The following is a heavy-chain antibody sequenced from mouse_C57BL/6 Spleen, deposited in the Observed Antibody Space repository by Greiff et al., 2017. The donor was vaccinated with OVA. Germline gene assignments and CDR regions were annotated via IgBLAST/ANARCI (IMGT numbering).Heavy chain of an antibody. CDR3: ARTHYYGSSWFAY. CDR2: IHPNSGST. V-gene: IGHV1-64*01. Sequence: VQLQQSGAELVKPGASVKLSCKASGYPFTSYWMHWVKQRPGQGLEWIGMIHPNSGSTNYNEKFKSKATLTVDKSSSTAYMQLSSLTSEDSAVYYCARTHYYGSSWFAYWGQGTLVTVSA. CDR1: GYPFTSYW. J-gene: IGHJ3*01. D-gene: IGHD1-1*01.